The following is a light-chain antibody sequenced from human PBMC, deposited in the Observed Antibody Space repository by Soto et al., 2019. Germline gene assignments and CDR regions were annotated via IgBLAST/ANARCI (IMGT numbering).Light chain of an antibody. Sequence: QSVLTQPPSASGSPGQSVTISCTGTSSDVDGYNYVSWYQQHPGKAPKLIIYEVSKRPSGVPDRFSGSKSGSTASLTVSGLQAEDEADYYCSSYAGSNIHYVFGTGTKVTVL. CDR3: SSYAGSNIHYV. J-gene: IGLJ1*01. CDR1: SSDVDGYNY. CDR2: EVS. V-gene: IGLV2-8*01.